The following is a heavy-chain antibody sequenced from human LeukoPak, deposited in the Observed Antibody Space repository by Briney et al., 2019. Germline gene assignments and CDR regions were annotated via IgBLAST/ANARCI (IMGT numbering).Heavy chain of an antibody. D-gene: IGHD3-22*01. Sequence: GASVKLSCNASACTFSSYAISWVRQAPGPGLGWMGGIIPIFGTANYSQKFQGRVTITTDESTSTAYMELSSQRSEDTAVYYCARVPVYDSSGHDYWGQGTLVTVSS. CDR3: ARVPVYDSSGHDY. J-gene: IGHJ4*02. V-gene: IGHV1-69*05. CDR2: IIPIFGTA. CDR1: ACTFSSYA.